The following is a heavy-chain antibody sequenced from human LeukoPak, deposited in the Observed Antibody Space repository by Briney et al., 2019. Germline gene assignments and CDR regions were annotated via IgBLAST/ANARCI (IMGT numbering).Heavy chain of an antibody. D-gene: IGHD2/OR15-2a*01. CDR1: GGSFSGYY. CDR3: ARGGQWEVLLA. Sequence: SETLSLTCAVYGGSFSGYYWSWIRQPPGKGLEWIGEINHSGSTNYNPSLKSRVTISVDTSKNQFSLKLSSVTAADTAVYYCARGGQWEVLLAWGQGTLVTVSS. J-gene: IGHJ5*02. CDR2: INHSGST. V-gene: IGHV4-34*01.